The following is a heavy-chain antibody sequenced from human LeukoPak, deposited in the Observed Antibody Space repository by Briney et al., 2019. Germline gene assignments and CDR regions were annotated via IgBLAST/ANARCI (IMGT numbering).Heavy chain of an antibody. J-gene: IGHJ4*02. CDR1: GDSISSGNY. CDR2: IYYSGST. CDR3: ARWTEGVDTLKLSGFDY. D-gene: IGHD5-18*01. Sequence: PSETLSLTCTVSGDSISSGNYWGWIRQPPGKGLEWIGSIYYSGSTYYNPSLKSRVTISVDTSKNQFSLKLSSVTAADTAVYYCARWTEGVDTLKLSGFDYWGQGTLVTVSS. V-gene: IGHV4-38-2*02.